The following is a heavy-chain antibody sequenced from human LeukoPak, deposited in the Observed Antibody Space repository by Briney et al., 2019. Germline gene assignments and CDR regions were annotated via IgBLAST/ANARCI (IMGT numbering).Heavy chain of an antibody. J-gene: IGHJ4*02. D-gene: IGHD5-24*01. CDR1: GFTFSIFG. CDR2: ISSNSDYI. Sequence: GGSLRLSCAASGFTFSIFGMNWVRQAPGKGLEWISYISSNSDYIYQAGSVKGRFFISRDNAQDSLYLHMNGLRAEDTAVYYCARETHTMGPSFDYWGQGTLVTVSS. CDR3: ARETHTMGPSFDY. V-gene: IGHV3-21*05.